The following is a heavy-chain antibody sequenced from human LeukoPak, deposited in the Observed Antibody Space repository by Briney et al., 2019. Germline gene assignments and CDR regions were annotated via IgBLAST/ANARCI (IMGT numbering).Heavy chain of an antibody. V-gene: IGHV3-30*18. Sequence: GGSLRLSCAASGFTFSNYGMHWVRQAPGKGLEWVAVISYDGSNKYYADSVKGRFTISRDNSKNTLYLQMNSLRAEDTAVYYCAKDLYNWNDFFDYWGQGTLVTVSS. J-gene: IGHJ4*02. CDR2: ISYDGSNK. CDR3: AKDLYNWNDFFDY. D-gene: IGHD1-1*01. CDR1: GFTFSNYG.